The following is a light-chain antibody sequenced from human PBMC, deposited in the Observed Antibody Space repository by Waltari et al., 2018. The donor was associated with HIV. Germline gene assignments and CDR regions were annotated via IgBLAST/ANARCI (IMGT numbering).Light chain of an antibody. V-gene: IGLV3-21*04. CDR3: QVWDSSTNHVV. J-gene: IGLJ2*01. Sequence: SSVLTQPPSVSVAPGKTASITCGGTNIVHWYQLKPGQAPVLVIYEDSDRPSGIPERFSGSNSGNTATRTISRVEAGDEADYYCQVWDSSTNHVVFGGGTKLTVL. CDR2: EDS. CDR1: NI.